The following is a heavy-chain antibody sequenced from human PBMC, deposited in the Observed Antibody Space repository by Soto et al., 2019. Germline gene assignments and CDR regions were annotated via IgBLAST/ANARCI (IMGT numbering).Heavy chain of an antibody. V-gene: IGHV3-23*01. Sequence: GGSLRLSCAASGFTFSSYAMSWVRQAPGKGLEWVSAISVIGGSTYYVDSVKGLFTISRDNSKNTLYLQMNSLRAEDTAVYYCSKDVPYDFWSGYYNEDYYGMDVWGQGTTVTVSS. CDR3: SKDVPYDFWSGYYNEDYYGMDV. CDR1: GFTFSSYA. D-gene: IGHD3-3*01. J-gene: IGHJ6*02. CDR2: ISVIGGST.